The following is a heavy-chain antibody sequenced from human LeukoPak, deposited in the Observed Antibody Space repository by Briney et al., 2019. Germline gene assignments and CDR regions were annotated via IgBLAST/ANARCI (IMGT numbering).Heavy chain of an antibody. CDR3: ARVSGGDYSSGYYVGNVDY. CDR1: GFTFDDYG. Sequence: PGGSLRLSCAASGFTFDDYGMSWVRQAPGKGLEWVSGINWNGGSTGYADSVKGRFTISRDNAKNSLYLQMNSLRAEDTALYHCARVSGGDYSSGYYVGNVDYWGQGTLVTVSS. CDR2: INWNGGST. J-gene: IGHJ4*02. D-gene: IGHD3-22*01. V-gene: IGHV3-20*01.